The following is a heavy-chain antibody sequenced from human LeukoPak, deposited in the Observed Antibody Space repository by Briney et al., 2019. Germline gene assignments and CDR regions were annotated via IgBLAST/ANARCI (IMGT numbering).Heavy chain of an antibody. D-gene: IGHD2-2*01. J-gene: IGHJ4*02. CDR3: AKGGGGYLDY. Sequence: GGSLRLSCAASGFTFSNFGMTWVRQAPGKGLEWVSTISGSGDTTYYPNSVKGRFTISRDNSKNTLYLQMNSLRAEDTAVYYCAKGGGGYLDYWGQGALVTLSS. CDR1: GFTFSNFG. V-gene: IGHV3-23*01. CDR2: ISGSGDTT.